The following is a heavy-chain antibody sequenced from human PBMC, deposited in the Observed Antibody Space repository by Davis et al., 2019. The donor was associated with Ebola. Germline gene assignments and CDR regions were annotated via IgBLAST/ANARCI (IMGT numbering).Heavy chain of an antibody. D-gene: IGHD4-17*01. CDR2: ISQGGVT. CDR3: ARTAMTSVSDAGLGYNFFAP. Sequence: SETLSLTCAISGGSFRGYFWSWIRQSPGKGMEWIGQISQGGVTTYNASLRSRVTISMNTSNNHFYLRLDSVTAVDTAGYYCARTAMTSVSDAGLGYNFFAPWGQGTLVTVSS. J-gene: IGHJ5*02. V-gene: IGHV4-34*01. CDR1: GGSFRGYF.